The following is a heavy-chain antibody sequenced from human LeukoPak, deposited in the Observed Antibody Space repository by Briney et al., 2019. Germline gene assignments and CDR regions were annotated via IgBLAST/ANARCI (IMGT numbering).Heavy chain of an antibody. CDR1: GGSISSGGFY. CDR2: VFTSGST. V-gene: IGHV4-61*02. J-gene: IGHJ4*02. D-gene: IGHD3-22*01. CDR3: TRSYDSSGYYSGFDY. Sequence: PSQTLSLTCTVSGGSISSGGFYWTWIRQPAGKGLEWIGRVFTSGSTNYNPSLKSRVTISVDTSKNQFSLKLSSVTATDTAVYYCTRSYDSSGYYSGFDYWGQGALVTVSS.